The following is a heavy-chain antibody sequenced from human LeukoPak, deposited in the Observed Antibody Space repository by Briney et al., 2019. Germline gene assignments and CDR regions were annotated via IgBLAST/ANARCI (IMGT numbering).Heavy chain of an antibody. V-gene: IGHV3-72*01. Sequence: GGSLRLSCAASGFTFSAHYMDWVRQAPGKGLEWVGRIRVKVNSYTTVYAASVKVRFAISRDDSTNSVFLQMNSLKTEDTAVYYCAKAFCSEKQCTLDSWGQGTLVSVSS. CDR3: AKAFCSEKQCTLDS. J-gene: IGHJ4*02. CDR2: IRVKVNSYTT. D-gene: IGHD3-3*01. CDR1: GFTFSAHY.